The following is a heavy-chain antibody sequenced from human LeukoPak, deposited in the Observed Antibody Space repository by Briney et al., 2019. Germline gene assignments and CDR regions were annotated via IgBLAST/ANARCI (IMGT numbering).Heavy chain of an antibody. V-gene: IGHV3-23*01. CDR3: AALYSSGYFGPYYYYGMDV. CDR2: ISGSGGST. Sequence: GGSLRLSCAASGFTFSSYAMSWVRQAPGKGLEWVSAISGSGGSTYYADSVKGRFTISRDNSKNTLYLQMNSLRAEDTAVYYCAALYSSGYFGPYYYYGMDVWGQGTTVTVSS. J-gene: IGHJ6*02. D-gene: IGHD3-22*01. CDR1: GFTFSSYA.